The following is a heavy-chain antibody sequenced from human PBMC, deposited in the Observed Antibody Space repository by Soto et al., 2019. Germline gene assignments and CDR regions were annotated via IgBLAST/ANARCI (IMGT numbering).Heavy chain of an antibody. V-gene: IGHV3-73*01. J-gene: IGHJ4*02. CDR3: TSLWFGDY. D-gene: IGHD3-10*01. CDR2: IRSKANSYAT. Sequence: EVQLVESGGGLVQPGGSLKLSCAASGFTFSGSAMHWVRQASGKGLEWVGRIRSKANSYATAFAASVKGRFTISRDDSKNTAYLQMNSLKTEDTAVYYCTSLWFGDYWGQGTLVTVSS. CDR1: GFTFSGSA.